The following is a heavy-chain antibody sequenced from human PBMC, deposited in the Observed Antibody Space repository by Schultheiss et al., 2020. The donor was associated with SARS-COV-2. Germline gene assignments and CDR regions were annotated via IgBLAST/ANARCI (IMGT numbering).Heavy chain of an antibody. CDR3: ARDGWSITSQNIVEDNYYGKVV. V-gene: IGHV4-4*07. CDR1: GGFISSYY. J-gene: IGHJ6*02. Sequence: SETLSLTCTVSGGFISSYYWSWIRQPAGKGLEWIGRIYTSGSTNYNPSLKSRVTMSVDTSKNQFYLKLSSVTAADTAVYYCARDGWSITSQNIVEDNYYGKVVWSPGNTVTVSS. D-gene: IGHD6-19*01. CDR2: IYTSGST.